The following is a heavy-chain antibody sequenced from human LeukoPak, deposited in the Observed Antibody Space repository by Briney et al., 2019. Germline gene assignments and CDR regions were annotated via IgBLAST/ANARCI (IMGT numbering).Heavy chain of an antibody. CDR3: ARDFNGDYGDYLDAFDI. Sequence: GGSLRLSCAASGFTFSSYAMHWVRQAPGKGLEWVAVISYDGSNKYYADSVKGRFTISRDNSKNTLYLQMNSLRAEDTAVYYCARDFNGDYGDYLDAFDIWGQGTMVTVSS. CDR2: ISYDGSNK. CDR1: GFTFSSYA. D-gene: IGHD4-17*01. V-gene: IGHV3-30-3*01. J-gene: IGHJ3*02.